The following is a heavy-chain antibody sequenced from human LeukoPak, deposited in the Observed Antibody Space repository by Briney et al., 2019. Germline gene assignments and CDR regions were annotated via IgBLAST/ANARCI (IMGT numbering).Heavy chain of an antibody. CDR2: IYYSGST. Sequence: PSQTLSLTCTVSGGSISSGDYYWSWIHQPPGKGLEWIGYIYYSGSTYYNPSLKSRVTISVDTSKNQFSLKLSSVTAADTAVYYCARAHFYDFWSGYYYFDYWGQGTLVTVSS. D-gene: IGHD3-3*01. CDR1: GGSISSGDYY. J-gene: IGHJ4*02. CDR3: ARAHFYDFWSGYYYFDY. V-gene: IGHV4-30-4*08.